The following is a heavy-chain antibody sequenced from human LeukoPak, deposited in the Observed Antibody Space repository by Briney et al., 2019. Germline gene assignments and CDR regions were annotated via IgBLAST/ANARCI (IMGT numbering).Heavy chain of an antibody. CDR1: GGTISTYY. J-gene: IGHJ3*02. D-gene: IGHD6-13*01. CDR3: ARDAPGIAAAGTPVAFDI. Sequence: SETLSLTCTVSGGTISTYYWSWIRQPAGKGLEWIGRIYTSGSTNYNPSLKSRVTMSVDTSKNQFSLKLSSVTAADTAVYYCARDAPGIAAAGTPVAFDIWGQGTMVTVSS. V-gene: IGHV4-4*07. CDR2: IYTSGST.